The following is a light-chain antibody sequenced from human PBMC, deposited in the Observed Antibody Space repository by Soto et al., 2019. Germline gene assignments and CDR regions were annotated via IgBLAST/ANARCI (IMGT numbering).Light chain of an antibody. V-gene: IGKV3-20*01. CDR1: RHVYINA. CDR3: QQYGASPFT. J-gene: IGKJ3*01. CDR2: GAS. Sequence: VVLTQSPATLSLSPGDRATLSCRASRHVYINALGWYQQKPGRTPTLLIYGASTRATDIPDRFSATGSGTDFSLPISGVEPEDSAVYDCQQYGASPFTFGPGTRLEI.